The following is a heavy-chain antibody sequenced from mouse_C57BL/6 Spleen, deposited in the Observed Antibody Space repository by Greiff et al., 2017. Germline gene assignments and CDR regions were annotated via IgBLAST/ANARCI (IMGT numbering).Heavy chain of an antibody. D-gene: IGHD1-1*01. V-gene: IGHV2-2*01. CDR2: IWSGGST. CDR1: GFSLTSYG. Sequence: QVQLQQSGPGLVQPSQSLSITCTVSGFSLTSYGVHWVRQSPGKGLEWLGVIWSGGSTDYNAAFISRLSISKDNSTSQVFFKMNSLQADYTAVYYCARSRGYGSSRYFDVWGTGTTVTVSS. CDR3: ARSRGYGSSRYFDV. J-gene: IGHJ1*03.